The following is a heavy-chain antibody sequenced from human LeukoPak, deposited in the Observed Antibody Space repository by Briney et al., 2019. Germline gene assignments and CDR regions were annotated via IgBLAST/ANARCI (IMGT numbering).Heavy chain of an antibody. Sequence: SETLSLTCTVSGGSISSSSYYWGWIRQPPGKGLEWIGSIYYSGSTYYNPSLKSRVTISVDTSKNQFSLKLSSVTAADTAVYYCASHKSTGGPNFDYWGQGTQVTVSS. J-gene: IGHJ4*02. CDR3: ASHKSTGGPNFDY. CDR1: GGSISSSSYY. V-gene: IGHV4-39*07. CDR2: IYYSGST. D-gene: IGHD4-17*01.